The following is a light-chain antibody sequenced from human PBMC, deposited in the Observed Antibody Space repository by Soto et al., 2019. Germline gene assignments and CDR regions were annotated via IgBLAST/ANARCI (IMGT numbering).Light chain of an antibody. CDR3: QQYCISPPNT. J-gene: IGKJ5*01. CDR1: QSVGSSY. Sequence: EIGLTQSPGTLSLSPGERATLSCRASQSVGSSYLAWYQQKPGQAPRLLIYAASSRATGVPERFSGSGSGTDFTLTISRLEPEDFAVYYCQQYCISPPNTFGQGTRLEIK. V-gene: IGKV3-20*01. CDR2: AAS.